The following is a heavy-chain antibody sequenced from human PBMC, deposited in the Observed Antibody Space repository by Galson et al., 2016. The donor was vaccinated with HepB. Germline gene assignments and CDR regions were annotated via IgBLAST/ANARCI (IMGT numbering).Heavy chain of an antibody. Sequence: ETLSLTCAVSGDSMSSSNWWSWVRQPPGKGLEWIGDIYHSGSTKYNVPLQSRVNLSVDKSKNQYSLKLSSVTAADTAVYFCVGLRAVAAYAFDIWGQGTMVTVSS. D-gene: IGHD6-19*01. V-gene: IGHV4-4*01. CDR3: VGLRAVAAYAFDI. J-gene: IGHJ3*02. CDR2: IYHSGST. CDR1: GDSMSSSNW.